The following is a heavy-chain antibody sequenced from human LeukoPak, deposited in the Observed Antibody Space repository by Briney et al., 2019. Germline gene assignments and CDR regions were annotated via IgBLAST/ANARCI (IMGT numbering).Heavy chain of an antibody. CDR2: ISYDGSNK. V-gene: IGHV3-30*04. J-gene: IGHJ5*02. CDR1: GFTFSSYA. Sequence: PGRSLRLSCAASGFTFSSYAMHWVRQAPGKGLEWVAVISYDGSNKYYADSVKGRFTISRDNSKNTLYLQMNSLRAEDTAVYYCARERCSSTSCADNWFDPWSQGTLVTVSS. D-gene: IGHD2-2*01. CDR3: ARERCSSTSCADNWFDP.